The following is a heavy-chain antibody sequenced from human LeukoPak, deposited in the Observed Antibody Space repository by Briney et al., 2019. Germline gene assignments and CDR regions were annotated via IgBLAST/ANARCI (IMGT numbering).Heavy chain of an antibody. CDR3: ARHRPHSYGPEDY. CDR1: GFTFSSYS. Sequence: PGGSLRLSCAASGFTFSSYSMNWVRQAPGKGLEWVSSISSSSSYIYYADSVKGRFTISRDNAKNSLYLQMNSLRAEDTAVYYCARHRPHSYGPEDYWGQGTLVTDSS. V-gene: IGHV3-21*01. J-gene: IGHJ4*02. D-gene: IGHD5-18*01. CDR2: ISSSSSYI.